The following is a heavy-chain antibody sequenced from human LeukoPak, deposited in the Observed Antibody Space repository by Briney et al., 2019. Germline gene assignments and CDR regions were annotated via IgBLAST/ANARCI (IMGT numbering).Heavy chain of an antibody. CDR2: IYTGGTT. Sequence: GSLRLSCAASGFTVSTNYMCWVWHPAGQGLELVSVIYTGGTTFYADSVKGRFTISRDNSKNALYLQMNSLRADDTAVYYCTKLKGWYGEGYCDHWGQGTLVTVSS. CDR3: TKLKGWYGEGYCDH. CDR1: GFTVSTNY. V-gene: IGHV3-53*01. D-gene: IGHD3-10*01. J-gene: IGHJ4*02.